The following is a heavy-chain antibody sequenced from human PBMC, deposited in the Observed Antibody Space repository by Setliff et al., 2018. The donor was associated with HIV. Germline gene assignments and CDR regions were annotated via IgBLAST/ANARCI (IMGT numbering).Heavy chain of an antibody. CDR1: GFTFSSYW. CDR2: IKQDGSEN. D-gene: IGHD2-15*01. CDR3: ACGGCAGTCYDY. Sequence: GGSLRLSCVASGFTFSSYWMSWVRQAPGKGLEWVANIKQDGSENYYVDSVKGRFTISRDNAKNSLYLQMHSLRAEDTAVYYCACGGCAGTCYDYWGQGTQVTV. V-gene: IGHV3-7*01. J-gene: IGHJ4*02.